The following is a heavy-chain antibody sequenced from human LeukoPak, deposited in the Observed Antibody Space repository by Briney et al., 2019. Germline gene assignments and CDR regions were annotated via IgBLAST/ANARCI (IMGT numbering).Heavy chain of an antibody. CDR2: INWDSITI. V-gene: IGHV3-9*01. CDR3: ARGPNSNWSGLDF. Sequence: GGSLRLSCAASGITFDDYAIHWVRQAPGKGLEWVSGINWDSITIGYADSVKGRFTVSRDNAKNTLYLQVNNLRAEDTAVYYCARGPNSNWSGLDFWGQGTLLTVSS. D-gene: IGHD6-6*01. J-gene: IGHJ4*02. CDR1: GITFDDYA.